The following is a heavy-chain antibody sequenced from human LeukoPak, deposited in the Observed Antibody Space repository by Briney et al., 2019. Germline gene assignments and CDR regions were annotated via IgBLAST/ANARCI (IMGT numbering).Heavy chain of an antibody. Sequence: NPSETLSLTCTASGGSISSYYWSWIRQPPGKGLEWIGYIYYSGSTNYNPSLKSRVTISVDTSKNQFSLKLSSVTAADTAVYYCASANYDLWSGYYTGPFDYWGQGTLVTVSS. CDR3: ASANYDLWSGYYTGPFDY. CDR1: GGSISSYY. CDR2: IYYSGST. D-gene: IGHD3-3*01. J-gene: IGHJ4*02. V-gene: IGHV4-59*01.